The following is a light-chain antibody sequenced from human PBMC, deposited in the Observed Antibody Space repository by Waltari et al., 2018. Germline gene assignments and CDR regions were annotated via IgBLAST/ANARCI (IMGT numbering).Light chain of an antibody. CDR1: QSISNW. CDR2: KAS. J-gene: IGKJ1*01. Sequence: DIQMTQSPSTLSVSVGDRVTITCRASQSISNWLAWYQQKPGKAPKLLIYKASNLESGVPSRFSGSGSGTEFTLTISSLQPYDFATYYCQQYDNYWTFGQGTKVEI. V-gene: IGKV1-5*03. CDR3: QQYDNYWT.